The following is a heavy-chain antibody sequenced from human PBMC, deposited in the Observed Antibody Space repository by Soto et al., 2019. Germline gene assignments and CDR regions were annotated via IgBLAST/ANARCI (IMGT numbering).Heavy chain of an antibody. J-gene: IGHJ4*01. V-gene: IGHV4-39*01. Sequence: SDTLSLTCTVSGFSFSSSSHYWVWIRQPPGKGLEWVGSIYYDGRTYYNASLKSRVTISVDTSKNQFSLKVNSVTVADTAVYYCARRSHTNWPAYWGHGTQVTVS. D-gene: IGHD2-8*01. CDR3: ARRSHTNWPAY. CDR2: IYYDGRT. CDR1: GFSFSSSSHY.